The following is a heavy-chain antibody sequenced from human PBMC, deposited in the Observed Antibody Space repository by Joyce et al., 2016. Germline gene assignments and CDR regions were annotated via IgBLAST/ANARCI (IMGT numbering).Heavy chain of an antibody. CDR1: GFNFSSFV. CDR3: AKGGPIAECDH. J-gene: IGHJ4*02. V-gene: IGHV3-30-3*01. CDR2: ISNDGSNK. Sequence: QVQLVESGGGVVQPGRSLRLSCAASGFNFSSFVMHWVRQAPGKGLEWVGIISNDGSNKYYADSVRGRFTISRDSSANTVDLTMNNLRVEDTAVYYCAKGGPIAECDHWGQGILVTVSS. D-gene: IGHD6-13*01.